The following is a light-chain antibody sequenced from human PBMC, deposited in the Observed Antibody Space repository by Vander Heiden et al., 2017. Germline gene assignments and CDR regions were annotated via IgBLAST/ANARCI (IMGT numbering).Light chain of an antibody. CDR3: QQYGSSPPFT. V-gene: IGKV3-20*01. CDR1: QSVSSSY. Sequence: DIVLTQSPGTLSLSPGERAPLSCRASQSVSSSYLAWYQQKPGQAPRLLIYGASSRATGIPDRFSGSGSGTDFTLTISRLEPEDFAVYYCQQYGSSPPFTFGPGTKVDIK. CDR2: GAS. J-gene: IGKJ3*01.